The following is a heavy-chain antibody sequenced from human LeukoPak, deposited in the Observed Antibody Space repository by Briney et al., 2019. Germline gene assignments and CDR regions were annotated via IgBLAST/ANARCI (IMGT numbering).Heavy chain of an antibody. D-gene: IGHD5-24*01. Sequence: GGSLRLSCAASGFTFSVAAMTWVRQAPGKGLEWVSLIGASGEGTYYADSVKGRFTISRDNSKNTLSLQMNSLRVEDTAMYFCAKDIQLSTWGLGTMVTVSS. V-gene: IGHV3-23*01. CDR1: GFTFSVAA. J-gene: IGHJ3*01. CDR2: IGASGEGT. CDR3: AKDIQLST.